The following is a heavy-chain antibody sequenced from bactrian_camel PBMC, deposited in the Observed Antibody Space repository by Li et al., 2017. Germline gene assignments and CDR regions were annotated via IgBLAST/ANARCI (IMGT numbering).Heavy chain of an antibody. J-gene: IGHJ4*01. D-gene: IGHD1*01. V-gene: IGHV3S31*01. CDR2: VYIGGGGGNP. CDR1: GPFYPTYC. Sequence: VQLVESGGGSVATGECLRLSCAATGPFYPTYCMGWFRQAPGKEREGVAVVYIGGGGGNPYYADAANGRFTISQDDAKNTLYLQMNSLKPEDTAMYYCAADPGRCVHNFYDANRLAYKGQGTQVTVS.